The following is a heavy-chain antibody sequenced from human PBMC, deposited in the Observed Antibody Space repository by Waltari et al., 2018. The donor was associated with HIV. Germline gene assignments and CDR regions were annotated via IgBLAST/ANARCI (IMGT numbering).Heavy chain of an antibody. D-gene: IGHD3-9*01. Sequence: QVQLVQSGAEVKKPGSSVKVSCKASGGTFSSYAISWVRQAPGQGLEWMGGGSPIVGTANYAQRFRGRVTITADESTSTAYMELSSLRSEDTAVYYCARTGILTGYYGRGHFDYWGQGTLVTVSS. CDR2: GSPIVGTA. CDR1: GGTFSSYA. J-gene: IGHJ4*02. CDR3: ARTGILTGYYGRGHFDY. V-gene: IGHV1-69*12.